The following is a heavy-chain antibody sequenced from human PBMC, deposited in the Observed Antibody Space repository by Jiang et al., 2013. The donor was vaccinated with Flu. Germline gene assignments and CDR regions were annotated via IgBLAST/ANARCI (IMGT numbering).Heavy chain of an antibody. J-gene: IGHJ4*02. CDR1: GGTFSSYT. Sequence: SGAEVKKPGSSVKVSCKASGGTFSSYTISWVRQAPGQGLEWMGWISAYNGNTNYAQKLQGRVTMTTDTSTSTAYMELRSLRSDDTAVYYCARDSRSNKIDRGWYPGWFCDYWGQGTLVTVSS. D-gene: IGHD6-19*01. CDR3: ARDSRSNKIDRGWYPGWFCDY. CDR2: ISAYNGNT. V-gene: IGHV1-18*01.